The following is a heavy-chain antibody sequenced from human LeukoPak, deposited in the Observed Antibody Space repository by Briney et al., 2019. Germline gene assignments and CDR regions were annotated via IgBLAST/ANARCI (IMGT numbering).Heavy chain of an antibody. J-gene: IGHJ4*02. Sequence: PGRSLRLSCVASGFTFSSYAMHWVRQAPGKGLEWVAVISYDGSNKYYADSVKGRFTISRDNSKNTLYLQMNSLRAEDTAVYYCAREYDDYGDYVTFDYWGQGTLVTVSS. D-gene: IGHD4-17*01. V-gene: IGHV3-30-3*01. CDR3: AREYDDYGDYVTFDY. CDR2: ISYDGSNK. CDR1: GFTFSSYA.